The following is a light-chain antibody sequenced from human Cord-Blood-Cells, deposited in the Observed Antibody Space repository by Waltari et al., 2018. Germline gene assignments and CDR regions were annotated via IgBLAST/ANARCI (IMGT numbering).Light chain of an antibody. J-gene: IGKJ1*01. V-gene: IGKV3-15*01. Sequence: EIVMTQSPATLSVCPGERATLSCRASQSVSSNLAWYQQKPGQTPRLLIYGASTRATGIPARFSGSGSGTEFTLTISSLQSEDFAVYYCHQYNNWPRTFGQGTMVEIK. CDR3: HQYNNWPRT. CDR2: GAS. CDR1: QSVSSN.